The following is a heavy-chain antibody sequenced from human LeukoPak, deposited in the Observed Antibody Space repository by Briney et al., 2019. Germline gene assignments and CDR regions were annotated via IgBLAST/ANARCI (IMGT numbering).Heavy chain of an antibody. CDR3: ARDPYSGNYGNYYYYYMDV. CDR1: GFTFSSYS. Sequence: GGSLRLSCAASGFTFSSYSMNWVRQAPGKGLEWVSYISSSSSTIYYADSVKGRFTISRDNAKNSLYLQMNSLGPEDTAVYYCARDPYSGNYGNYYYYYMDVWGKGTTVTISS. J-gene: IGHJ6*03. CDR2: ISSSSSTI. V-gene: IGHV3-48*04. D-gene: IGHD1-26*01.